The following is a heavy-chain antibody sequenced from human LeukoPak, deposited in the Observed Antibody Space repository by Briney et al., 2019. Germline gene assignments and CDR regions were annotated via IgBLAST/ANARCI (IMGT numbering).Heavy chain of an antibody. Sequence: SETLSLTCAVYGGSFSGYYWSWIRQPPGKGLEWIGEINHSGSTNYNPSLTSRVTISVDTSKNQFSLKLSSVTAADTAVYYCARAPLSTRRFDPWGQGTLVTVSS. CDR3: ARAPLSTRRFDP. V-gene: IGHV4-34*01. CDR2: INHSGST. J-gene: IGHJ5*02. CDR1: GGSFSGYY.